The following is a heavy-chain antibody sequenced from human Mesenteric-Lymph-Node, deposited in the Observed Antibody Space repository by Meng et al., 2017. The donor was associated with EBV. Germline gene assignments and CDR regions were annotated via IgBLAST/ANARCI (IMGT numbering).Heavy chain of an antibody. CDR3: ARGNGAAT. D-gene: IGHD2-15*01. V-gene: IGHV1-18*01. Sequence: VTLVPSGAEVKKPGASVKVSCKASGYTFTGYGINWVRQAPGQGLEWMGYISTYNGNTNYAQKLQGRLTMTTDTSTSTAYMELTSLTSDDTAVYYCARGNGAATWGQGTLVTVSS. CDR2: ISTYNGNT. J-gene: IGHJ5*02. CDR1: GYTFTGYG.